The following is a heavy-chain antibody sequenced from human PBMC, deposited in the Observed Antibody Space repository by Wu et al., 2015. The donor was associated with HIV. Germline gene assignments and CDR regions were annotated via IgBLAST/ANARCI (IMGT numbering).Heavy chain of an antibody. CDR1: GGSISSYY. CDR3: ARNFKAYSSSWYWFDP. Sequence: QVQLQESGPGLVKPSETLSLTCTVSGGSISSYYWSWIRQLPGKGLEWIGYIYYSGSTNYNPSLKSRVTISVDTSKNQFSLKLCSVTAADTAVYYCARNFKAYSSSWYWFDPWGQGTLVTVSS. V-gene: IGHV4-59*08. CDR2: IYYSGST. J-gene: IGHJ5*02. D-gene: IGHD6-13*01.